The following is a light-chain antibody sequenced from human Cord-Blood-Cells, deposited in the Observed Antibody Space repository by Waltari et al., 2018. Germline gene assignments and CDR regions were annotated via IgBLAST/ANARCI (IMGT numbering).Light chain of an antibody. CDR2: AAS. CDR1: QSISSY. Sequence: DIQMTQSPSSLSASVGARVTITCRASQSISSYLNWYQQKPGKAPKLLIYAASSLQSGVPSRFSGSGSGTDFTLTISSLQPVDFATYYCQQSYSTPITFGQGTRLEIK. V-gene: IGKV1-39*01. J-gene: IGKJ5*01. CDR3: QQSYSTPIT.